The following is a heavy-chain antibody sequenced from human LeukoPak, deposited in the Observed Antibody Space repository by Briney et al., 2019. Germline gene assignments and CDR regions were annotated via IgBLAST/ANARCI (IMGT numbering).Heavy chain of an antibody. Sequence: ASVKVSCKASGYTFSAQYIHWVRQAPGQGLEWMGWINPKSGDTNYAQKFQVRVTMTRDTSISTAYMELSRLRSDDTAVYYCAKEGYDGSYFRLDFWGQGTLVTVSS. J-gene: IGHJ4*02. CDR2: INPKSGDT. D-gene: IGHD1-26*01. CDR1: GYTFSAQY. CDR3: AKEGYDGSYFRLDF. V-gene: IGHV1-2*02.